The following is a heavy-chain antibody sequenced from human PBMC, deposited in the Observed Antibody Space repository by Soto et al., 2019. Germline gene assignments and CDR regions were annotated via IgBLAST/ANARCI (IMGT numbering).Heavy chain of an antibody. CDR2: ISSSSSYI. D-gene: IGHD6-19*01. V-gene: IGHV3-21*01. CDR3: ARRIAVAGNLDY. CDR1: GFTFSSYS. J-gene: IGHJ4*02. Sequence: EVQLVESGGGLVKPGGSLRLSCAASGFTFSSYSMNWVRQAPGKGLEWVSSISSSSSYIYYADSVKGRFTLSRDNAKNSLYLQMNSLRAEDTAVYYCARRIAVAGNLDYWGQGTLVTVSS.